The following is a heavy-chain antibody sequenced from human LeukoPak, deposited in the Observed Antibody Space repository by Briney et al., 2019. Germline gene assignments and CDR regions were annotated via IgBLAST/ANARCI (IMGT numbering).Heavy chain of an antibody. J-gene: IGHJ6*02. CDR2: IIPILGIA. CDR1: GGTFSSYA. D-gene: IGHD2-2*02. CDR3: ARDPQVVVPAAIADYYYGMDV. Sequence: ASVKVSCKASGGTFSSYAISWVRQAPGQGLEWMGRIIPILGIANYARKFQGRVTITADKSTSTAYMELSSLRSEDTAVYYCARDPQVVVPAAIADYYYGMDVWGQGTTVTVSS. V-gene: IGHV1-69*04.